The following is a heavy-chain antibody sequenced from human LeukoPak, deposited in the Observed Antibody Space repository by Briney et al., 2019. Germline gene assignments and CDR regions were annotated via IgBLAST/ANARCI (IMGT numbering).Heavy chain of an antibody. Sequence: PGGSLRLSCAASGFTFSNYWMTWVRQAPGKGLVWVSRVSPDGRTTSYADSVKGRFTISRDNAKNTVYLQMISLRADDTAVYYCVRAKSGHYGYSDYWGQGTLVTVSS. CDR3: VRAKSGHYGYSDY. CDR1: GFTFSNYW. CDR2: VSPDGRTT. J-gene: IGHJ4*02. D-gene: IGHD5-18*01. V-gene: IGHV3-74*01.